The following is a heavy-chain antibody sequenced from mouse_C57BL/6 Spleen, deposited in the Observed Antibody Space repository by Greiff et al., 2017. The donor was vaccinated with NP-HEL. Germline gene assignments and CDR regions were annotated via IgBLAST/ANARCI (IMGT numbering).Heavy chain of an antibody. CDR1: GYTFTSYW. CDR3: AREGDYYGSGYFDY. J-gene: IGHJ2*01. Sequence: QVQLQQPGAELVRPGSSVKLSCKASGYTFTSYWMDWVKQRPGQGLEWIGNIYPSDSETHYNQKFKDKATLTVDKSSSTAYMQLSSLTSEDSAVYYCAREGDYYGSGYFDYWGQGTTLTVSS. V-gene: IGHV1-61*01. D-gene: IGHD1-1*01. CDR2: IYPSDSET.